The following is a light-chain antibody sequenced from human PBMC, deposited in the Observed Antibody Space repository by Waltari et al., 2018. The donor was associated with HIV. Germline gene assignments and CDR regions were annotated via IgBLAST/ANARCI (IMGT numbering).Light chain of an antibody. V-gene: IGKV3-15*01. J-gene: IGKJ2*01. CDR3: QQYNNWPRT. Sequence: EIVMTQSPATLSVSPGERATLSCRASQSVSSNLAWYQQKPGQAPRLLIYGASTMASGIPARVSGSGSGTEFTLTISSLQSEDFVLYYCQQYNNWPRTFGQGTKLEIK. CDR2: GAS. CDR1: QSVSSN.